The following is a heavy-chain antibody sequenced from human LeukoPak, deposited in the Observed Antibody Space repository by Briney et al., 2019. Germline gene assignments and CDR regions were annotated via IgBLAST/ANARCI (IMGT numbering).Heavy chain of an antibody. J-gene: IGHJ6*03. Sequence: GGSLRLSCAASGFTFSSYGMHWVRQAPGKGLEWVASIGYDGSNTFYADSVKGRFTISRDNSKNTLYLQMNSLRAEDTSVYYCAKDAVAACSNGVCYTFYYYHMDVWGKGTTVTVSS. CDR2: IGYDGSNT. CDR3: AKDAVAACSNGVCYTFYYYHMDV. V-gene: IGHV3-30*02. D-gene: IGHD2-8*01. CDR1: GFTFSSYG.